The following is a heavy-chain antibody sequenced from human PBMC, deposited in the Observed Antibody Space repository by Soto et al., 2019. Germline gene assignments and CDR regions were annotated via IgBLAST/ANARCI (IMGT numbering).Heavy chain of an antibody. CDR2: VTGGGGGT. CDR1: GFTFSSYA. J-gene: IGHJ4*02. D-gene: IGHD4-17*01. V-gene: IGHV3-23*01. Sequence: EVQLLESGGGLVQPGGSLRLSCIASGFTFSSYAMRWVRQAPGKGLEWISTVTGGGGGTFYADPGKGRFTISRDNSKNTLYLQMNSRSGEDTAVYYSASNGLTSVTPFGYWGQGALVTVSS. CDR3: ASNGLTSVTPFGY.